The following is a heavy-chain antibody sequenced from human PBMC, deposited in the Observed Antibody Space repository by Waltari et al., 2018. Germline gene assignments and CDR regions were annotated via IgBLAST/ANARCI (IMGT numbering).Heavy chain of an antibody. D-gene: IGHD6-6*01. CDR2: INPKSGVT. Sequence: QVQMVQSGAEVKKPGASIKVSCRASGYTFTAYYMHWVRQAPGQGLEWMGWINPKSGVTNYAQKLQGRVTMTRDTSTAYMEMSSLTSDDTAIYYCASPQRYSTSSFDYWGQGSLVTVSS. J-gene: IGHJ4*02. CDR1: GYTFTAYY. V-gene: IGHV1-2*02. CDR3: ASPQRYSTSSFDY.